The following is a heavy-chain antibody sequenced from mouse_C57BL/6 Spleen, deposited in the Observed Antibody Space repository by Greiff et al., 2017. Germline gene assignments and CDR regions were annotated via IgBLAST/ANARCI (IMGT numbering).Heavy chain of an antibody. Sequence: VQLQQSGAELVRPGASVTLSCKASGYTFTDYEMHWVKQTPVHGLEWIGAIDPETGGTAYNQKFKGKAILTADKSSSTAYMELRRLTSEDSAVYYCTGGWFAYWGQGTLVTVSA. CDR3: TGGWFAY. CDR1: GYTFTDYE. CDR2: IDPETGGT. V-gene: IGHV1-15*01. J-gene: IGHJ3*01.